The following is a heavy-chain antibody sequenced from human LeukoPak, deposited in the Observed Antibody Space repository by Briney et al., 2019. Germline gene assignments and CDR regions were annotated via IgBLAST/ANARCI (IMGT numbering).Heavy chain of an antibody. D-gene: IGHD3-16*01. CDR2: IYTSGST. CDR1: GGSISSYY. CDR3: ARDSHLYDYVWGSYRYYFDY. V-gene: IGHV4-4*07. Sequence: SETLSLTCTVSGGSISSYYWSWIRQPAGKGLEWIGRIYTSGSTNYNPSLKSRVTMSVDTSKNQFSLKLSSVTAADTAVYYCARDSHLYDYVWGSYRYYFDYWGQGTLVTVSS. J-gene: IGHJ4*02.